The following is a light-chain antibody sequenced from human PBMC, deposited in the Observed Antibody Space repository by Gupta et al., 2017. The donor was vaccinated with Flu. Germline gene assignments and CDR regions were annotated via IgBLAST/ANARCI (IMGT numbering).Light chain of an antibody. V-gene: IGKV2-30*01. J-gene: IGKJ1*01. CDR1: QGRGYRDGNIY. CDR2: QGS. Sequence: VTLGKPASICCSSSQGRGYRDGNIYLHWFQLRPGHSPRRLIYQGSHRDCGVPDRFSGSGSGTDFTLKISSVEAEDVGIYYCKQGKRCPWAFGQGTQVEIK. CDR3: KQGKRCPWA.